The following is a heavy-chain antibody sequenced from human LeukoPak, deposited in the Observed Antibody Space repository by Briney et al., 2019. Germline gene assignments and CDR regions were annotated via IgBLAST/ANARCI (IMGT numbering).Heavy chain of an antibody. CDR1: GGSISSYY. J-gene: IGHJ3*02. Sequence: PSETLSLTCTVSGGSISSYYWSWIRQPPGKELEWIGYIYYSGSTNYNPSLKSRVTISVDTSKNQFSLKLSSVTAADTAVYYCARYAGGNDAFDIWGQGTMVTVSS. CDR2: IYYSGST. D-gene: IGHD1-26*01. V-gene: IGHV4-59*01. CDR3: ARYAGGNDAFDI.